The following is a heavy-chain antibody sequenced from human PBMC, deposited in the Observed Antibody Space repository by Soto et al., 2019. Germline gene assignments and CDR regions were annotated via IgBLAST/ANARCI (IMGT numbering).Heavy chain of an antibody. CDR2: IDWDDDK. Sequence: VSCPTLVNPTQTLTLTCTFSGFSLSTSGMCVSWIRQPPGKALEWLALIDWDDDKYYSTSLKTRLTISKDTSKNQVVLTMTNMDPVDTATYYCARIPFKQNNTAMVKVRGQGTLVTVYS. J-gene: IGHJ4*02. CDR1: GFSLSTSGMC. D-gene: IGHD5-18*01. CDR3: ARIPFKQNNTAMVKV. V-gene: IGHV2-70*01.